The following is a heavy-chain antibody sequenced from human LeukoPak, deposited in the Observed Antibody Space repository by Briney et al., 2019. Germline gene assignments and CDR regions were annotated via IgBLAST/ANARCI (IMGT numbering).Heavy chain of an antibody. J-gene: IGHJ4*02. V-gene: IGHV3-30-3*01. Sequence: GGSLRLSCAASGFTFSSYAMHWVRQAPGKGLEWVAVISYDGSNKYYADSVKGRFTISRDNSKNTLYLQMNSLRAEDTAVYYCARATSYSTVTTYLDYWGQGTLVTVSS. CDR2: ISYDGSNK. D-gene: IGHD4-4*01. CDR3: ARATSYSTVTTYLDY. CDR1: GFTFSSYA.